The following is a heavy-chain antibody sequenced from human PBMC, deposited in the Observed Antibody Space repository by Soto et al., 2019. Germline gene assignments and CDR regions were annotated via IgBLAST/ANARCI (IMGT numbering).Heavy chain of an antibody. Sequence: SETLSLTCTVSGGSISSYYWSWIRQPAGKGLEWIGRIYTSGSTNYNPSLKSRVTMSVDTSKNQFSLKLSSVTAADTAVYYCARHRGYYDILTGYYTELNFDYWGQATLGT. CDR3: ARHRGYYDILTGYYTELNFDY. D-gene: IGHD3-9*01. V-gene: IGHV4-4*07. CDR2: IYTSGST. J-gene: IGHJ4*02. CDR1: GGSISSYY.